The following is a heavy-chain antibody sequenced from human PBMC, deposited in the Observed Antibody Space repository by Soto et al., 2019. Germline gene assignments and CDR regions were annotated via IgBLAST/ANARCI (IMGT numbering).Heavy chain of an antibody. CDR1: GGSFGSSA. CDR3: ARLRRDWGDAFDL. Sequence: SVKVSCKASGGSFGSSATSWVRQAPAQGLEWMGEIIPVFDKANYAQNFQGRLTITADEPTGTVFMQLSSLRSEDTAVYFCARLRRDWGDAFDLWGLGTLVTVSS. CDR2: IIPVFDKA. V-gene: IGHV1-69*13. D-gene: IGHD3-16*01. J-gene: IGHJ3*01.